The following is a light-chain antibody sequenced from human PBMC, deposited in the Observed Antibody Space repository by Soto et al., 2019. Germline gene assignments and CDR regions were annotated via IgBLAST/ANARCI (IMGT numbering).Light chain of an antibody. CDR2: GAF. J-gene: IGKJ1*01. V-gene: IGKV3-20*01. CDR1: QSVTNNY. Sequence: EIVLTQSPGTLSLSPGERATLSCRASQSVTNNYLAWYQQRPGQAPRLLMYGAFHRATGIPDRFSGSGSGTDFTLTISRLEPEDFAVYYCQRYGTSPVTFGQGTKVEIK. CDR3: QRYGTSPVT.